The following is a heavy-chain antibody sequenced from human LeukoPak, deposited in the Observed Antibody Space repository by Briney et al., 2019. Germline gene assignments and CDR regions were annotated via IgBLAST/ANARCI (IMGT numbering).Heavy chain of an antibody. CDR3: ARARSSSADDLGFDF. CDR1: GFTFSDYY. J-gene: IGHJ4*02. V-gene: IGHV3-11*04. D-gene: IGHD6-6*01. Sequence: PGGSLRLSCAASGFTFSDYYMSWIRQAPGKGLEWVSYISGSGTTIYYADSVKGRFTISRDNAKNSLYLQMNSLRAEDTAVYYCARARSSSADDLGFDFWGQGTLVTVSS. CDR2: ISGSGTTI.